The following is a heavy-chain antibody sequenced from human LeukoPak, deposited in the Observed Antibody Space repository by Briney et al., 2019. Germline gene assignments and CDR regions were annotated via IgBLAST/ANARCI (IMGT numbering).Heavy chain of an antibody. J-gene: IGHJ4*02. D-gene: IGHD6-13*01. CDR1: GFTFSSYA. CDR2: ISYDGSNK. CDR3: ASDPRQQLVLDY. V-gene: IGHV3-30*04. Sequence: GRSLRLSCAASGFTFSSYAMHWVRQAPGKGLEWVAVISYDGSNKYYADSVKGRFTISRDNSKNTLYLQMNSLRAEDMAVYYCASDPRQQLVLDYWGQGTLVTVSS.